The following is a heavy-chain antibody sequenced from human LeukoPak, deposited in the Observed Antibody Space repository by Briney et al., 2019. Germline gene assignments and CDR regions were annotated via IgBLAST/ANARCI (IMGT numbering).Heavy chain of an antibody. J-gene: IGHJ4*02. CDR2: ISSSSSYI. CDR1: GFTFNTYS. CDR3: ARRGYYYDSSGYYSYEGRDY. V-gene: IGHV3-21*01. D-gene: IGHD3-22*01. Sequence: GGYLRLSCAASGFTFNTYSMNWVRQAPGKGLEWVSFISSSSSYIDYADSVKGRFTISRDNTKNSLFLQMNNVRAEDTAVYYCARRGYYYDSSGYYSYEGRDYWGQGTVVTVSS.